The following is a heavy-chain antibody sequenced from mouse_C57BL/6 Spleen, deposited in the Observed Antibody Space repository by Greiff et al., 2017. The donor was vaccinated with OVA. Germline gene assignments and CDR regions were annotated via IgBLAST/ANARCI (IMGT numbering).Heavy chain of an antibody. J-gene: IGHJ4*01. D-gene: IGHD2-2*01. CDR1: GYTFTSYW. V-gene: IGHV1-69*01. CDR2: IDPSDSYT. Sequence: VQLQQPGAELVMPGASVKLSCKASGYTFTSYWMHWVKQRPGQGLEWIGEIDPSDSYTNYNQKFKGKSTLTVDKSSSTAYMQLSSLTSEDSAVYYCARRGYHYAMDYWGQGTSVTVSS. CDR3: ARRGYHYAMDY.